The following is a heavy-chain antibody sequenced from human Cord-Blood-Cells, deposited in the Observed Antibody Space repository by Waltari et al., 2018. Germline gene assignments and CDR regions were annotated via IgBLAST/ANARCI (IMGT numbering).Heavy chain of an antibody. CDR1: GFTFSSSR. CDR2: ISSMSSYI. J-gene: IGHJ4*02. CDR3: ARDSGDYVWGSYRYFDY. Sequence: EVQLLESGGGLVKPGGSLSLSCAASGFTFSSSRMNWVRQAPGKGLEWVSSISSMSSYIYYADSVKGRFTISRDNAKNSLYLQMNSLRAEDTAVYYCARDSGDYVWGSYRYFDYWGQGTLVTVSS. D-gene: IGHD3-16*02. V-gene: IGHV3-21*01.